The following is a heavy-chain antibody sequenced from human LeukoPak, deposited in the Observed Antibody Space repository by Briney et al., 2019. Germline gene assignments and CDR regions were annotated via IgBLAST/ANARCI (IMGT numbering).Heavy chain of an antibody. Sequence: PSETLSLTCAVSGGSISSYYWSWIRQPAGKGLEWSGRIYTSGSTNYNPSLKSRVTMSVDTSKNQFSLKLSSVTAADTAVYYCARAYYDSSGYSAWGFDPWGQGTLVTVSS. CDR3: ARAYYDSSGYSAWGFDP. J-gene: IGHJ5*02. V-gene: IGHV4-4*07. CDR1: GGSISSYY. D-gene: IGHD3-22*01. CDR2: IYTSGST.